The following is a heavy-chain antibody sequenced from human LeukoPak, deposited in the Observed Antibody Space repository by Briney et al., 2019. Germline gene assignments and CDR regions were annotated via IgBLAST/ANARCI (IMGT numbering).Heavy chain of an antibody. CDR3: ARSGNPRGVLYYYYMDV. Sequence: SETLSLTCTVSGGSLSTYYWSWIRQPPGKGLEWIGYIYNSGSTNYSPSLRSRVTISVDTSKNQFSLKLSSVTAADTAVYYCARSGNPRGVLYYYYMDVWGKGTTVTVSS. V-gene: IGHV4-59*08. CDR2: IYNSGST. CDR1: GGSLSTYY. J-gene: IGHJ6*03.